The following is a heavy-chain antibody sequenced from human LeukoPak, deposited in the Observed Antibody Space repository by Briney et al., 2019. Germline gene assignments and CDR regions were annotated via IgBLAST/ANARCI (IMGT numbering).Heavy chain of an antibody. CDR2: IYYSGST. D-gene: IGHD5-18*01. Sequence: PSETLSLTCAVSGGSISSGGYSWSWIRQPPGKGLEWIGSIYYSGSTYYNPSLKSRVTISVDTSKNQFSLKLSSVTAADTAVYYCASAIQLWSKEGYYFDYWGQGTLVTVSS. CDR3: ASAIQLWSKEGYYFDY. CDR1: GGSISSGGYS. J-gene: IGHJ4*02. V-gene: IGHV4-30-2*03.